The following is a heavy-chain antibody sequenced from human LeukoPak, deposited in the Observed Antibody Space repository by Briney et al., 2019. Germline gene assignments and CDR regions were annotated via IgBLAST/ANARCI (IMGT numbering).Heavy chain of an antibody. CDR1: GFTFSSYW. V-gene: IGHV3-23*01. CDR2: VSGSGGNT. CDR3: AKDFIDSRGYSSPTYYFDY. J-gene: IGHJ4*02. D-gene: IGHD3-3*01. Sequence: GGSLRLSCAASGFTFSSYWMSWVRQAPGKGLEWVSSVSGSGGNTYYADSVKGRFSISRDNSKNTLYPQMNSLRAEDTAVYYCAKDFIDSRGYSSPTYYFDYWGQGTLVTVSS.